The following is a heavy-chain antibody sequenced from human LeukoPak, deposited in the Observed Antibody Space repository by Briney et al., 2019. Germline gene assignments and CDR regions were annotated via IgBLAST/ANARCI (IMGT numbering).Heavy chain of an antibody. CDR2: ISSSGSTI. CDR3: ARDARGYSYGLDY. CDR1: GFTFSDYY. J-gene: IGHJ4*02. Sequence: GGSLRLSCAASGFTFSDYYMSWIRQAPGKGLEWVSYISSSGSTIYYAGSVKGRFTISRDNAKNSLYQQMNSLRAEDTAVYYCARDARGYSYGLDYWGQGTLVTVSS. D-gene: IGHD5-18*01. V-gene: IGHV3-11*01.